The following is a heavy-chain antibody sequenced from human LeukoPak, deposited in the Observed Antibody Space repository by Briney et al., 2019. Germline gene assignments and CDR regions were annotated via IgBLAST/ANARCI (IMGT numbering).Heavy chain of an antibody. D-gene: IGHD3-16*01. CDR1: GFAFSSYA. V-gene: IGHV3-23*01. CDR2: ITGSGATT. J-gene: IGHJ4*02. CDR3: AKGNSDYRVGSVSADY. Sequence: GGSLRLSCAASGFAFSSYAMSWVRQAPGKGLEWVSSITGSGATTFYADSVKGRFTISKDSLKNTVYLQINSLRAEDTAVYYCAKGNSDYRVGSVSADYWGQGTLVTVSS.